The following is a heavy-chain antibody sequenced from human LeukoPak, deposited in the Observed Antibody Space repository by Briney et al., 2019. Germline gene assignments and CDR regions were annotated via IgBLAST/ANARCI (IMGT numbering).Heavy chain of an antibody. V-gene: IGHV3-7*01. CDR1: GFTFSSYW. CDR3: ARFGELLTEYFQH. CDR2: IKQDGSEK. J-gene: IGHJ1*01. D-gene: IGHD3-10*01. Sequence: GGSLRLSCAASGFTFSSYWMSWVRQAPGKGLEWVANIKQDGSEKYYVDSVKGRFTISRDNAKNSLYLQMNSLRAEDTAVYYCARFGELLTEYFQHRGQGTLVTVSS.